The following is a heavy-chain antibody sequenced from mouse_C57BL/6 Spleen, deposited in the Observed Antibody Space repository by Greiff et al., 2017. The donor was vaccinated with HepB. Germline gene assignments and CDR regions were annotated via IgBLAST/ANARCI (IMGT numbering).Heavy chain of an antibody. CDR3: TTWCYGSSYAMDY. Sequence: VQLQQSGAELVRPGASVKLSCTASGFNIKDDYMHWVKQRPEQGLEWIGWIDPENGDTEYASKFQGKATITADTSSNTAYLQLSSLTSEDTAVYYCTTWCYGSSYAMDYWGQGTSVTVSS. D-gene: IGHD1-1*01. V-gene: IGHV14-4*01. J-gene: IGHJ4*01. CDR1: GFNIKDDY. CDR2: IDPENGDT.